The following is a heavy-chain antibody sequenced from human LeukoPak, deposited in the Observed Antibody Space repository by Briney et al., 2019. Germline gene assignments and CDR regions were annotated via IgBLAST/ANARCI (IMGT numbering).Heavy chain of an antibody. Sequence: GGSLILSCAASGFTFSGSVMHWVRQAAGKGLEWVGRIRSKRSNYATAYAASVKGRFTISRDDSKNTVYLHMDSLKTEDTALYYCSRLEDTSPIEVALDIWGQGTVVTVSS. CDR1: GFTFSGSV. V-gene: IGHV3-73*01. CDR2: IRSKRSNYAT. D-gene: IGHD2-2*01. J-gene: IGHJ3*02. CDR3: SRLEDTSPIEVALDI.